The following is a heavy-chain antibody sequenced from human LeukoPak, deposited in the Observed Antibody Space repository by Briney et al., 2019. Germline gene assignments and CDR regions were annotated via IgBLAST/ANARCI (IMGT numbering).Heavy chain of an antibody. J-gene: IGHJ4*02. V-gene: IGHV4-59*04. CDR2: VYYSGSA. CDR1: GGSISTYY. CDR3: ARKPIINNAWYYFDY. Sequence: SETLSLTCTVSGGSISTYYWSWIRQSPGKGLEWIGNVYYSGSAYYNPSLKSRVTMSVDTSKNQFSLKLSSVTAADTAVYYCARKPIINNAWYYFDYWGQGTLVTVSS. D-gene: IGHD1/OR15-1a*01.